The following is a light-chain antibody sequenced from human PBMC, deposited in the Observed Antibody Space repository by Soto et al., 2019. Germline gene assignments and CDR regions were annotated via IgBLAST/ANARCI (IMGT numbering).Light chain of an antibody. V-gene: IGKV3-11*01. J-gene: IGKJ4*01. Sequence: LTQSPSSLSSSVGDRVTLSCRASQSVSNYLAWYQQKPGKAPRLLIYEASNWATGVPARFSGSGSGTDFTLTISSLEPEDFATYYCQQYYSCPLTFGRGTKVDI. CDR3: QQYYSCPLT. CDR2: EAS. CDR1: QSVSNY.